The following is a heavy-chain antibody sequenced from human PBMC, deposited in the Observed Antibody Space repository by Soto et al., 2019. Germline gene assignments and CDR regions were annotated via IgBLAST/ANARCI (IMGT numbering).Heavy chain of an antibody. Sequence: QVQLQQWGAGLLKPSETLSLTCAVYRGAFSGYHWSWVRQPPGKGLEWLGEINQSGSINYNPSLKSRVTISVDTPKNHLSLRLSSVTAADTAVCYCARGQNYYGSGSYYDWGQGTLVTVSS. V-gene: IGHV4-34*01. CDR3: ARGQNYYGSGSYYD. CDR2: INQSGSI. CDR1: RGAFSGYH. J-gene: IGHJ4*02. D-gene: IGHD3-10*01.